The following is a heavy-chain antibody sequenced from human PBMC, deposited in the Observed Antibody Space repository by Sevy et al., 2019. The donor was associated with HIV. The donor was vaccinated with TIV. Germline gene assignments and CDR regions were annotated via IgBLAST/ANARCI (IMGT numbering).Heavy chain of an antibody. CDR1: GYSLTKLS. Sequence: ASVKVSCKVSGYSLTKLSINWVRQAPGKGLEWMGHFDPQHDETIYAERFQGRVTITADTSIDTGYIELSRLTSEDTAVYYSATVGLRNSSGSSSYQGDWFDPWGQGTLVTVSS. D-gene: IGHD3-3*01. CDR2: FDPQHDET. CDR3: ATVGLRNSSGSSSYQGDWFDP. J-gene: IGHJ5*02. V-gene: IGHV1-24*01.